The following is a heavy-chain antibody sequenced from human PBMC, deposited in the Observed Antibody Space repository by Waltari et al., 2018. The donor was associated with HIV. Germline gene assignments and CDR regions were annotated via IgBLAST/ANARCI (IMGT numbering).Heavy chain of an antibody. D-gene: IGHD2-2*01. CDR3: ARGEVPAARRGWFDP. J-gene: IGHJ5*02. CDR1: GGSFSGYY. V-gene: IGHV4-34*01. CDR2: INHSGST. Sequence: QVQLQQWGAGLLKPSETLSLTCAVYGGSFSGYYWSWIRQPPGKGLEWIGEINHSGSTNYNPSLKSRVTISVDTSKNQFSLKLSSVTAADTAVYYCARGEVPAARRGWFDPWGQGTLVTVSS.